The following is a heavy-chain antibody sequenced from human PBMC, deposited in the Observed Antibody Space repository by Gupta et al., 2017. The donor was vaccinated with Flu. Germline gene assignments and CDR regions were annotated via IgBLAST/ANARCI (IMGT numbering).Heavy chain of an antibody. CDR3: ARKGGGQCSGGSCYSFDY. J-gene: IGHJ4*02. CDR1: GVTFSRYA. D-gene: IGHD2-15*01. Sequence: QVHLVQSGAEMKKPGSSVKVSCKTSGVTFSRYAINWVRQAPGQGLEWMGGIIPIFGTANYAQRFRGRVTLTADESTSTAYMELNSLRSEDTAVYYCARKGGGQCSGGSCYSFDYWGQGSLVTVSS. V-gene: IGHV1-69*01. CDR2: IIPIFGTA.